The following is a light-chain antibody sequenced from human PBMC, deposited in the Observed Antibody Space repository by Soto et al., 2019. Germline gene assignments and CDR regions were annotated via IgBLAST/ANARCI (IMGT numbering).Light chain of an antibody. J-gene: IGLJ1*01. V-gene: IGLV1-40*01. CDR2: GNT. Sequence: QPVLTQPPSVSGAPGQRVTISCTGSSSNIGAGYPVHWYQQLPGTAPKLLIFGNTNRPSGVPDRFSGSRSGLAITGLQAEDEADYYCQSYDSSLSGYVFGTGTKLTVL. CDR1: SSNIGAGYP. CDR3: QSYDSSLSGYV.